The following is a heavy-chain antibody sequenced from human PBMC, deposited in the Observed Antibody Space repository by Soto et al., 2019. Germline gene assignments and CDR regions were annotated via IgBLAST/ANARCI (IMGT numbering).Heavy chain of an antibody. CDR3: ASRCFGGGYYPYGFDI. D-gene: IGHD3-3*01. J-gene: IGHJ3*02. Sequence: ASLKVSCKASGYTFTSYAMHWVRQAPGQRLEWMGWINAGNGNTKYSQKFQGRVTITRDTSASTAYMELSSLRSEDTAVYYCASRCFGGGYYPYGFDIWGQGTMVTFS. V-gene: IGHV1-3*01. CDR1: GYTFTSYA. CDR2: INAGNGNT.